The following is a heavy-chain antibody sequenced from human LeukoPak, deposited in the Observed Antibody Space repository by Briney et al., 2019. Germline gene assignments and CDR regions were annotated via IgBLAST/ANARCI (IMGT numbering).Heavy chain of an antibody. CDR1: GFTFSSYD. CDR3: ARNPGASQKGIS. V-gene: IGHV3-7*01. J-gene: IGHJ4*02. CDR2: IKQDGSEK. Sequence: GGSLRLSCAASGFTFSSYDMHWVRQAPGKGLEWVANIKQDGSEKYYVDSVKGRFTISRDNGKNSLYLQMNSLRAEDTAVYYCARNPGASQKGISWGQGTLVTVSS. D-gene: IGHD4/OR15-4a*01.